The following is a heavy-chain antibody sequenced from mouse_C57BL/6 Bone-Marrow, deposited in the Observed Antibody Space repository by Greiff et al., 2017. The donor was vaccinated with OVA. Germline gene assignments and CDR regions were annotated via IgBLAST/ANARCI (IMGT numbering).Heavy chain of an antibody. J-gene: IGHJ2*01. V-gene: IGHV7-3*01. CDR2: IRNKANGYTT. Sequence: EVHLVESGGGLVQPGGSLSLSCAASGFTFTDYYMSWVRQPPGKALEWLGFIRNKANGYTTEYSASVKGRFTISRDNSQSILYLQMNALRAEDSATYYCARDGSGGFYYFDYWGQGTTLTVSS. CDR3: ARDGSGGFYYFDY. CDR1: GFTFTDYY.